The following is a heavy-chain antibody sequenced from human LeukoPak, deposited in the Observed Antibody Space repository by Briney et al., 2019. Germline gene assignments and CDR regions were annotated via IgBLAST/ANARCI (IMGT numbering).Heavy chain of an antibody. D-gene: IGHD3-10*01. J-gene: IGHJ4*02. V-gene: IGHV4-39*01. Sequence: SETLSLTCTVSGGSISSGTYYWGWIRQPPGKGLEWIGSILYGGSTYYNPSLKSRVTISVDTSKNQFSLKLSSVAAADTAIYYCARQYYGSGSYADYWGQGTLLTVSS. CDR3: ARQYYGSGSYADY. CDR1: GGSISSGTYY. CDR2: ILYGGST.